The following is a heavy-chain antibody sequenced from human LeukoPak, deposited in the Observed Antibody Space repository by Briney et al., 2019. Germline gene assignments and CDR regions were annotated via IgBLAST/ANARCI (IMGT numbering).Heavy chain of an antibody. Sequence: SETLSLTCTVSGGPISSYYWSWIRQPPGKGLEWIGYIYYSGSTNYNPSLKSRVTISVDTSKNQFSLKLSSVTAADTAVYYCARGRGRITMIVVVITAFDYWGQGTLVTVSS. CDR3: ARGRGRITMIVVVITAFDY. V-gene: IGHV4-59*08. CDR1: GGPISSYY. D-gene: IGHD3-22*01. CDR2: IYYSGST. J-gene: IGHJ4*02.